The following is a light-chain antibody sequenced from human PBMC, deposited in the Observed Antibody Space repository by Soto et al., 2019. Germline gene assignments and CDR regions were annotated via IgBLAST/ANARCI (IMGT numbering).Light chain of an antibody. Sequence: QSALTQPASGSGSPGRPTTISSTGMISDVGGYIYVSWFQQHPANAPKVMIYDVSNRHSGVSNRFSGSKSGNTASLTISGLQAEDEADYYCSSYTSSITQVFGGGTKLTVL. CDR2: DVS. CDR1: ISDVGGYIY. J-gene: IGLJ3*02. CDR3: SSYTSSITQV. V-gene: IGLV2-14*01.